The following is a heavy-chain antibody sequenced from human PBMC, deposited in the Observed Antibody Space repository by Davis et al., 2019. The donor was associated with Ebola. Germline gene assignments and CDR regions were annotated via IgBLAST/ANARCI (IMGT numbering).Heavy chain of an antibody. CDR3: ARVTLSWNYEIFYYYGMDV. CDR1: GGTFSSYA. V-gene: IGHV1-69*06. CDR2: IIPIFGTA. J-gene: IGHJ6*02. D-gene: IGHD1-7*01. Sequence: SVKVSCKASGGTFSSYAISWVRQATGQGLEWMGGIIPIFGTANYAQKFQGRVTITADKSTSPAYMELSSLRSEDTAVYYGARVTLSWNYEIFYYYGMDVWGQGTTVTVSS.